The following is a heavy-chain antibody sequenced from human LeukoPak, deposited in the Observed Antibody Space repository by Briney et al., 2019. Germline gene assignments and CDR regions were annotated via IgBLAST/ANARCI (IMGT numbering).Heavy chain of an antibody. CDR3: ARDRSGYDYYYYYYMDV. Sequence: GGSLRLSCAASGFTFSDYYMSWVRQAPGKGLEWISVIYSGGSTYYADSVKGRFTISRDNSKNTLYLQMNSLRAEDTAVYYCARDRSGYDYYYYYYMDVWGKGTTVTVSS. D-gene: IGHD3-10*01. J-gene: IGHJ6*03. V-gene: IGHV3-66*01. CDR1: GFTFSDYY. CDR2: IYSGGST.